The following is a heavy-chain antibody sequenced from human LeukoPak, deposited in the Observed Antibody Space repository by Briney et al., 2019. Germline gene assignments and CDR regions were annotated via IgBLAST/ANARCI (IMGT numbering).Heavy chain of an antibody. V-gene: IGHV4-4*07. Sequence: PETLSPTPTVSSGSIRSYYWSWIQQPARKGLQWNGRIYTSGTTNYNPSLESRVTMSVDTSKNQFSLKLTSVTAADTAVYYCARDLITHAYNWFDPWGQGTLVTVSS. CDR1: SGSIRSYY. CDR3: ARDLITHAYNWFDP. CDR2: IYTSGTT. J-gene: IGHJ5*02. D-gene: IGHD3-16*01.